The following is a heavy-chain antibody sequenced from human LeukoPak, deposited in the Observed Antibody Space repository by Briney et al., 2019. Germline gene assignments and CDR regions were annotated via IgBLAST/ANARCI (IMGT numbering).Heavy chain of an antibody. CDR2: ISHSGIT. V-gene: IGHV4-34*01. J-gene: IGHJ2*01. CDR3: ARGNWNGRRYLDL. CDR1: GGSFSGYH. Sequence: SETLSLTCAVYGGSFSGYHWSWIRQPPGQGLEWIGEISHSGITNYKTSLKSRVTILIDTSKNQLSLKLSSVTAADTAVYYCARGNWNGRRYLDLWGRGTLVAVSS. D-gene: IGHD1-1*01.